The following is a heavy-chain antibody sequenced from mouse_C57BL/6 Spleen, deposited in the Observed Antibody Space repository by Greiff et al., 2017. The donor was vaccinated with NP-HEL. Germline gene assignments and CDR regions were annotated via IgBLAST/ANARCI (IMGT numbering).Heavy chain of an antibody. CDR3: TRSNYDYDMEERFDY. CDR1: GYTFTSYW. V-gene: IGHV1-5*01. J-gene: IGHJ2*01. D-gene: IGHD2-4*01. Sequence: EVQLQQSGTVLARPGASVKMSCKTSGYTFTSYWMHWVKQRPGQGLEWIGAIYPGNSDTSYNQKFKGKAKLTAVTSASTAYMELSSLTNEDSAVYYCTRSNYDYDMEERFDYWGQGTTLTVSS. CDR2: IYPGNSDT.